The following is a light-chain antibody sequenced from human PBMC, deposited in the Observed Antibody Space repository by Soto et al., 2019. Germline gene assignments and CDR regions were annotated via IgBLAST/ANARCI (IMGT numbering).Light chain of an antibody. CDR2: DAS. V-gene: IGKV3-11*01. J-gene: IGKJ5*01. CDR1: HSVSNY. CDR3: QQRSNRPRS. Sequence: EIVLTQSPATLSLSPGERATLSCRASHSVSNYLAWYQQKPGQAPRLLIYDASNRATGIPARFSGSGSGTDFTLTISSLEPEDFAVYYCQQRSNRPRSFGQGTRLEIK.